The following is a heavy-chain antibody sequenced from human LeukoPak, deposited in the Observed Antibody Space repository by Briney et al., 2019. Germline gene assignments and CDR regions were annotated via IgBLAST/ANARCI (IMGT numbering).Heavy chain of an antibody. J-gene: IGHJ4*02. CDR2: ISDSGTGT. D-gene: IGHD3-3*01. Sequence: PGGSLRLSCAASGFTFSSYAMSWVRQAPGKGLEWVSGISDSGTGTYYADSVKGRFTISRDNSKNTLFLQMNSLRAEDTAVYYCAKAPYYDFWSGYRKSFDYWGQGTLVTVSS. V-gene: IGHV3-23*01. CDR3: AKAPYYDFWSGYRKSFDY. CDR1: GFTFSSYA.